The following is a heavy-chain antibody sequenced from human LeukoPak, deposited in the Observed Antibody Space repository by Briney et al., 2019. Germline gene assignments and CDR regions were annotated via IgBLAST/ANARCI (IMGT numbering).Heavy chain of an antibody. CDR2: ISSSGSTI. CDR1: GFTFSSYE. V-gene: IGHV3-48*03. J-gene: IGHJ4*02. D-gene: IGHD3-22*01. CDR3: ASGRAPYYDSSGYYYGY. Sequence: PGGSLRLSCAASGFTFSSYEMNWVRQAPGKGLEWVSYISSSGSTIYYADSVKGRFTISRDNAKNSLYLQMNSLRAEDTAVYYCASGRAPYYDSSGYYYGYWGQGTLVTVSS.